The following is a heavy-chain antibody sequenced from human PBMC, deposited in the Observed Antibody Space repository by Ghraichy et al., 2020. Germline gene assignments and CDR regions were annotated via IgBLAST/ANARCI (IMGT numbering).Heavy chain of an antibody. V-gene: IGHV4-59*01. CDR3: ARDRPGFLEWLSLDP. J-gene: IGHJ5*02. D-gene: IGHD3-3*01. CDR1: GGSISSYY. Sequence: TLSLTCTVSGGSISSYYWSWIRQPPGKGLEWIGYIYYSGSTNYNPSLKSRVTISVDTSKNQFSLKLSSVTTADTAVYYCARDRPGFLEWLSLDPWGQGTLVTVSS. CDR2: IYYSGST.